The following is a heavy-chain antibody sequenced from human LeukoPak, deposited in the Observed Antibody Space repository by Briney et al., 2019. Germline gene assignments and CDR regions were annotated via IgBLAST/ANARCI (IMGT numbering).Heavy chain of an antibody. D-gene: IGHD2-2*01. J-gene: IGHJ5*02. CDR2: IYYSGST. CDR1: GGSISSSSYY. Sequence: SETLSLTCTVSGGSISSSSYYWGWIRQPPGKGLEWIGSIYYSGSTYYNPSLKSRVTISVDTSKNQFSLKLCSVTAADTAVYYCARQDIVVVPAAYHNWFDPWGQGTLVTVSS. CDR3: ARQDIVVVPAAYHNWFDP. V-gene: IGHV4-39*01.